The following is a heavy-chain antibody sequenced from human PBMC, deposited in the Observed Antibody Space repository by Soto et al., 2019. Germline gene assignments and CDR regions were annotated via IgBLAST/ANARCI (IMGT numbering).Heavy chain of an antibody. CDR3: ATPSSVCYQAGAFDI. CDR1: GYTLTELS. V-gene: IGHV1-24*01. Sequence: ASVKVSCKVSGYTLTELSMHWVRQAPGIGLEWMGGFNPKDGETIYAQKFQGRVTMTADTSTNTAYMELSSLRSEDTAVYYCATPSSVCYQAGAFDIWGQGTMVTVSS. D-gene: IGHD6-19*01. CDR2: FNPKDGET. J-gene: IGHJ3*02.